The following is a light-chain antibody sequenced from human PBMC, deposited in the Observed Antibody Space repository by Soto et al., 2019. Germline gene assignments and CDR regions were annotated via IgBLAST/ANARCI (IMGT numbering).Light chain of an antibody. CDR2: LNSDGSH. J-gene: IGLJ3*02. V-gene: IGLV4-69*01. Sequence: QPVLTQSPSASASLGASVKLTCTLSSGHSSYAIAWHQQQPEKGPRYLMKLNSDGSHSKGDEIPDRFSGSSSGAERYLTIFSLQSGGEDDYYCQTWGTGLLVFGGGTKLTVL. CDR3: QTWGTGLLV. CDR1: SGHSSYA.